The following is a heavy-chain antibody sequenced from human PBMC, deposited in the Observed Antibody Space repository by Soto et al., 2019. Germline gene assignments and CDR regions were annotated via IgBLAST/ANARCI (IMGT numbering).Heavy chain of an antibody. Sequence: AVKVSCKASGGTFSSYAISWVRQAPGQGLEWMGGIIPIFGTANYARQFQGRVTITADKSTSTAYMELSSLRCEDTAVYYCASRYYGSGSYYYYYYGMDVWGQGTTVTVSS. CDR2: IIPIFGTA. D-gene: IGHD3-10*01. CDR3: ASRYYGSGSYYYYYYGMDV. J-gene: IGHJ6*02. CDR1: GGTFSSYA. V-gene: IGHV1-69*06.